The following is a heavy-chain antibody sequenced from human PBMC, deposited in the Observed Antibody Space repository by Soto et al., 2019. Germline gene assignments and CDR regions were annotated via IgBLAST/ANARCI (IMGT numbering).Heavy chain of an antibody. CDR1: EFTFSSYG. CDR2: ISYDGSNK. V-gene: IGHV3-30*18. Sequence: PLRVSWTASEFTFSSYGMHWVRKNPFKLLELVAVISYDGSNKYYADSVKGRFTISRDNSKNTLYLQMNSLRAEDTAVYYCAKDRSGSGSLYYYYGMDVWGQGTTVTVSS. CDR3: AKDRSGSGSLYYYYGMDV. D-gene: IGHD3-10*01. J-gene: IGHJ6*02.